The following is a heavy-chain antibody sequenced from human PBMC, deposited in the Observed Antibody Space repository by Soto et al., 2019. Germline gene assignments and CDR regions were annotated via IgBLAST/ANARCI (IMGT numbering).Heavy chain of an antibody. J-gene: IGHJ6*02. Sequence: GGSLRLSCAASGFTFSSYWMSWVRQAPGKGLEWVANIKQDGSEKYYVDSVKGRFTISRDNAKNSLYLQMNSLRAEDTAVYYCARDSITIFGVVIYYYYYGMDVWGQGTTVTVSS. V-gene: IGHV3-7*01. D-gene: IGHD3-3*01. CDR3: ARDSITIFGVVIYYYYYGMDV. CDR2: IKQDGSEK. CDR1: GFTFSSYW.